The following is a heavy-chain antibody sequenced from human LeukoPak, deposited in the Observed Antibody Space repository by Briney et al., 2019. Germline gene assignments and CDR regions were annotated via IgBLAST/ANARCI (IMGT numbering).Heavy chain of an antibody. J-gene: IGHJ4*02. CDR1: GFSFSSFG. D-gene: IGHD2-21*02. Sequence: GGSLRLSCAASGFSFSSFGMHWFRQAPDKGLEWVALIWYDGSNYYVDSVKGRFTISRDNSKNTLYLQMNSLRAEDTAVYYCAREVRDSSLYYFDCWGQGTLVTVSS. V-gene: IGHV3-33*01. CDR2: IWYDGSN. CDR3: AREVRDSSLYYFDC.